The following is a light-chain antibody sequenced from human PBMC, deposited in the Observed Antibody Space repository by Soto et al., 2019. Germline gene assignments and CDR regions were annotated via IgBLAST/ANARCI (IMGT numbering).Light chain of an antibody. V-gene: IGKV1-9*01. J-gene: IGKJ5*01. CDR1: QGIGTY. CDR3: RQHNSFPIT. Sequence: IQLTQSPSSLSASVGDRVTVTCRASQGIGTYLVWYQQKSGKAPTVLIYASSTLQTGVPSRFSGRRSGTEFTLTISSLQPEDSATYYCRQHNSFPITFGQGTRLEIK. CDR2: ASS.